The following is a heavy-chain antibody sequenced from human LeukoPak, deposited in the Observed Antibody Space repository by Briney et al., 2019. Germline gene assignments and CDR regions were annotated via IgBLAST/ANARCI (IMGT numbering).Heavy chain of an antibody. V-gene: IGHV3-74*01. CDR2: IASDGNNR. CDR3: ARGRPHGNDY. Sequence: GVSLRLSCAASGFTFSSYWMNWVRQVPGKGLVWVSRIASDGNNRDYADSVKGRFTISRDNAKNTLYLQMDSLRVEDTAVYYCARGRPHGNDYWGQGTLVTVSS. CDR1: GFTFSSYW. D-gene: IGHD4-23*01. J-gene: IGHJ4*02.